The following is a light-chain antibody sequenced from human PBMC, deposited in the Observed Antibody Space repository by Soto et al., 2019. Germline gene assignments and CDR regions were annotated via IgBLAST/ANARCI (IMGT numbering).Light chain of an antibody. CDR2: RNN. Sequence: QSVLTQPPSASGTPGQRVTISCFGGRSNIGGNYVYWYQQLPGTAPKLLIHRNNQRPSGVPDRLSGSKSGTSASLVISGLRSEDEADYYCAAWDDSLSGYVFGTGTKVNVL. J-gene: IGLJ1*01. CDR1: RSNIGGNY. CDR3: AAWDDSLSGYV. V-gene: IGLV1-47*01.